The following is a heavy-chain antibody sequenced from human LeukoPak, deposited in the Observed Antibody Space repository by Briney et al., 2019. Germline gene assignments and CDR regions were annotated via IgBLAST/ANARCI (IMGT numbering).Heavy chain of an antibody. CDR3: TRSRDYSGSASTFFLDY. D-gene: IGHD1-26*01. Sequence: PGGSLRLSCAASGFTFSDSAMLWVRQAYGKGLEWVGRIRSKANNYATAYAASLKGRFTISRDDSKNTAYLQMNSLKTEDTAVYYCTRSRDYSGSASTFFLDYWGREPWSPSPQ. J-gene: IGHJ4*02. CDR2: IRSKANNYAT. CDR1: GFTFSDSA. V-gene: IGHV3-73*01.